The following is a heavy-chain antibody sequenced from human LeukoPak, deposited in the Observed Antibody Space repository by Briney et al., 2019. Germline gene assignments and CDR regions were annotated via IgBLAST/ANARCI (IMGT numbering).Heavy chain of an antibody. V-gene: IGHV1-18*04. Sequence: ASVKVSCKASGYTFTDYYMHWVRQAPGQGLEWMGWIGAYNDYTNSAQKFQGRVTMTTDTSTSTAYMELRSPRSDDTAVYYCARDSRNIAVAGGFDYWGQGTLVTVSS. CDR1: GYTFTDYY. CDR3: ARDSRNIAVAGGFDY. D-gene: IGHD2-15*01. CDR2: IGAYNDYT. J-gene: IGHJ4*02.